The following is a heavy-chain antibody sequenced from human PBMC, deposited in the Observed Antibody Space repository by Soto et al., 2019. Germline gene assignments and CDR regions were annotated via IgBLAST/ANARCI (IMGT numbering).Heavy chain of an antibody. CDR3: ARDQTPFGWPIPNDAFDI. CDR1: GFTFSTYA. D-gene: IGHD3-16*01. J-gene: IGHJ3*02. Sequence: SLRLSCAASGFTFSTYAMHWVRQAPGKGLEWVAVISYDGSNKYYADSVKGRFTISRDNSKNTLYLQMNSLRAEDTAVYYCARDQTPFGWPIPNDAFDIWGQGTMVTVSS. CDR2: ISYDGSNK. V-gene: IGHV3-30-3*01.